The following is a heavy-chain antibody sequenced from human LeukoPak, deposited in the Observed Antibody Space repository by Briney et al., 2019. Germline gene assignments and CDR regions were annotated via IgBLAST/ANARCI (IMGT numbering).Heavy chain of an antibody. V-gene: IGHV3-23*01. Sequence: GGSLRLSCAASGFTFSNCAMSWVRQAPGKGLEWVSTTTGSGSSTYYADAVKGRFTISRDNSRNTLYLQMNSLRAEDTAVYYCAKSAYDIRGYYFANWGQGSLVTVSS. CDR1: GFTFSNCA. CDR2: TTGSGSST. CDR3: AKSAYDIRGYYFAN. D-gene: IGHD3-22*01. J-gene: IGHJ4*02.